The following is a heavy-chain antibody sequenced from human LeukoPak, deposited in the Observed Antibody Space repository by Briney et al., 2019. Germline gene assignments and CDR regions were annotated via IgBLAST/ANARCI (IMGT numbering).Heavy chain of an antibody. CDR1: GFTFSSYG. CDR2: ISYDGSNK. D-gene: IGHD3-22*01. Sequence: GGSLRLSCEASGFTFSSYGIHWVRQAPGKGLEWVAVISYDGSNKYYADSVKGRFTISRDNSKNTLYMQMNSLRAEDTAVYYCAKEPRYYYDSSGYYDYWGQGTLVTVSS. CDR3: AKEPRYYYDSSGYYDY. V-gene: IGHV3-30*18. J-gene: IGHJ4*02.